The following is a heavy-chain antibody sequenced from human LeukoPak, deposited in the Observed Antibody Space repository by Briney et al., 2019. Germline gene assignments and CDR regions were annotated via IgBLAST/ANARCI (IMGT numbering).Heavy chain of an antibody. V-gene: IGHV3-7*05. CDR1: GFTFSSYW. J-gene: IGHJ4*02. CDR2: IKQDGSEK. D-gene: IGHD3-10*01. Sequence: GGSLRLSCVASGFTFSSYWMSWVRQAPGKGLEWMANIKQDGSEKNYVDSVKGRFTISRDNAENSLYLQMNSLRAEDTAVYYCAKTGGSGKYTYNLDFWGQGALVTVSS. CDR3: AKTGGSGKYTYNLDF.